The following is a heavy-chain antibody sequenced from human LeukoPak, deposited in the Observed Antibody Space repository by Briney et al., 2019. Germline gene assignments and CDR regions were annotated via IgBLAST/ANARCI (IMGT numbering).Heavy chain of an antibody. D-gene: IGHD6-13*01. CDR2: FEPEDGEA. CDR1: GDTLTESS. Sequence: ASVKVSFKVSGDTLTESSTHGVRQAPGKGLEGMGGFEPEDGEAIYSQRFQGRLTLTEDTSTDTAYMDLSSLTSEDTAVYFCAADLGQLLSYWGQGTLVTVSS. V-gene: IGHV1-24*01. CDR3: AADLGQLLSY. J-gene: IGHJ4*02.